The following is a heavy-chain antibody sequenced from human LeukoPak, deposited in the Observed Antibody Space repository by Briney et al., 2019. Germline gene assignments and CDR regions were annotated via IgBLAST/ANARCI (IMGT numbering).Heavy chain of an antibody. CDR2: INPNSGGT. CDR1: GYTFTGYY. CDR3: ARTIAARLLDY. J-gene: IGHJ4*02. V-gene: IGHV1-2*06. D-gene: IGHD6-6*01. Sequence: ASVKVSCKASGYTFTGYYMHWVRQAPGQGLEWMGRINPNSGGTNYAQKFQGRVTMTRDTSIGIAYMELSRLRSDDTAVYYCARTIAARLLDYWGQGTLVTVSS.